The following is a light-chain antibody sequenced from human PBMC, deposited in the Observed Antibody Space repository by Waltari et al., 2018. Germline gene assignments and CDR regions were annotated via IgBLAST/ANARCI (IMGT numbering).Light chain of an antibody. CDR2: DND. Sequence: QSVLTQPPSVSAAPGQRVTISCSGSRSNIGSNYVSWYQQLPGTAPKLLILDNDKRPSGIPDRFSASKSGSSATLGITGLQTGDEADYYCGSWDSSLSNMEFGGGTRLTVL. J-gene: IGLJ3*02. V-gene: IGLV1-51*01. CDR1: RSNIGSNY. CDR3: GSWDSSLSNME.